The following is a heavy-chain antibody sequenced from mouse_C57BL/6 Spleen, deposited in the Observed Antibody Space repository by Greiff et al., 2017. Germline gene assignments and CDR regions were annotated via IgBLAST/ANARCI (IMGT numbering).Heavy chain of an antibody. CDR2: IYPSDSEP. D-gene: IGHD1-1*01. CDR3: ARSEYYGSRYCDD. V-gene: IGHV1-61*01. Sequence: QVQLQQPGAELVRPGSSVKLSCKASGYTFTSSWMDWVKQRPGQGLEWIGNIYPSDSEPHYNQKFKDKATLTVDNSSSTAYMHLSSLTSENSAVYYCARSEYYGSRYCDDWGQGTTLTVSS. CDR1: GYTFTSSW. J-gene: IGHJ2*01.